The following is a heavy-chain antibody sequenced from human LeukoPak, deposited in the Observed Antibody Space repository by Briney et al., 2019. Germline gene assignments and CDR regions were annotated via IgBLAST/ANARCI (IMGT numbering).Heavy chain of an antibody. CDR1: GFTFSSYA. V-gene: IGHV3-23*01. D-gene: IGHD1-26*01. CDR3: AKAGGIVGYYGMDV. Sequence: GGSLRLSCAASGFTFSSYAMTWVRQAPGKGLDWVSVISGSGGRINYADSVKGRFTISRDNSKNALDLQMNSLRAEDTAVYYCAKAGGIVGYYGMDVWGQGTTVTVSS. J-gene: IGHJ6*02. CDR2: ISGSGGRI.